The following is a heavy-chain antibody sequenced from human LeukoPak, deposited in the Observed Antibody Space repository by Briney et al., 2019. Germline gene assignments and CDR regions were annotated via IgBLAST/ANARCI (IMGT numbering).Heavy chain of an antibody. J-gene: IGHJ4*02. D-gene: IGHD6-13*01. CDR1: GGSFSGYY. CDR3: ARDHRYSSSWYYFDY. CDR2: IYYSGST. Sequence: PSETLSLTCAVYGGSFSGYYWSWIRQHPGKGLEWIGYIYYSGSTYYNPSLKSRVTISVDTSKNQFSLKLSSVTAADTAVYYCARDHRYSSSWYYFDYWGQGTLVTVSS. V-gene: IGHV4-31*11.